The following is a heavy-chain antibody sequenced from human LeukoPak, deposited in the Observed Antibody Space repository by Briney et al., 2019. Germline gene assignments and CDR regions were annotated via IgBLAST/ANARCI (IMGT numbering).Heavy chain of an antibody. V-gene: IGHV1-18*01. CDR3: VRSSPRPRLVDFDY. CDR1: GYTFTSYG. CDR2: ISAYNGNT. Sequence: ASVKVSCKASGYTFTSYGITWVRQAPRQGLEWMGWISAYNGNTNYAQKVQGRVTMTTDTSTSTVCMELRSLISDDTAVYYCVRSSPRPRLVDFDYWGQGTLVTVSS. J-gene: IGHJ4*02. D-gene: IGHD6-6*01.